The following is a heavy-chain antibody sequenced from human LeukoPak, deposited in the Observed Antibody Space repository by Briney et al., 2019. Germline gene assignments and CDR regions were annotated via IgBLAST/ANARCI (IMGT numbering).Heavy chain of an antibody. D-gene: IGHD4-17*01. CDR2: INSDGSST. CDR3: ARVVTTFIYGMDV. Sequence: GGSLRLSCAASGFTFSSYWMHWVRQAPGKGLVWVSRINSDGSSTSYADSVKGRFTISRDNAKNTLYLQMNSLRAEDTAVYYCARVVTTFIYGMDVWGQGTTVTVSS. J-gene: IGHJ6*02. CDR1: GFTFSSYW. V-gene: IGHV3-74*01.